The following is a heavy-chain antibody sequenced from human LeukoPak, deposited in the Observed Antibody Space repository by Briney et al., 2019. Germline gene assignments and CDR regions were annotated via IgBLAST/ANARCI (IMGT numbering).Heavy chain of an antibody. CDR2: ISGSGGST. D-gene: IGHD6-13*01. Sequence: GGSLRLSCAVSGFTFSSYAMSWVRQAPGKGLEWVSAISGSGGSTYYADSVKGRFTISRDNSKNTLYLQMNSLRAEDTAVYYCAKDRYSNRRKGTFDYWGQGTLVTVSS. CDR1: GFTFSSYA. J-gene: IGHJ4*02. V-gene: IGHV3-23*01. CDR3: AKDRYSNRRKGTFDY.